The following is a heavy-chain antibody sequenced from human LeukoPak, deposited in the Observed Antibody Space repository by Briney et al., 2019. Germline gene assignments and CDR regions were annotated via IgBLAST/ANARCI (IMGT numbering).Heavy chain of an antibody. CDR2: IYYSGST. Sequence: SETLSLTCTVSGGSINSYYWTWIRQPPGKGLEWIGYIYYSGSTNYNPSLKSRVTMSVDTSKNQFSLKLSSVTAADTAVYYCARDDIVAGFDYWGQGTLVTVSS. D-gene: IGHD2-15*01. CDR1: GGSINSYY. V-gene: IGHV4-59*12. J-gene: IGHJ4*02. CDR3: ARDDIVAGFDY.